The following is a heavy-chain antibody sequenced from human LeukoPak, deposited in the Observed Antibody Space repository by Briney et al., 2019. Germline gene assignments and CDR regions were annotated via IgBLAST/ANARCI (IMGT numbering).Heavy chain of an antibody. D-gene: IGHD3-16*01. J-gene: IGHJ3*01. Sequence: GGSLRLSCEASGSTFDNYAVSWVRQAPGKGLEWVSTIGISAGSTYYADAVKGRFTISRDNSKKTVILQMNRLRVEDTAVYYCAKDRWEITIGGAFGFWGQGTKVAVSS. CDR2: IGISAGST. CDR1: GSTFDNYA. CDR3: AKDRWEITIGGAFGF. V-gene: IGHV3-23*01.